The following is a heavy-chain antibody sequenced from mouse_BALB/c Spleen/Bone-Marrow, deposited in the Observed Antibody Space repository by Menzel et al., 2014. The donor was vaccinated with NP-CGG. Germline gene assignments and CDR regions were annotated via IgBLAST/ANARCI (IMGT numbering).Heavy chain of an antibody. CDR3: TRDNWDY. CDR1: GYTFTSYW. Sequence: VQLQQSGAELVRPGASVKLSCKASGYTFTSYWINWVKQRPGQGLEWIGNIFPSETYTNYNQKFKDKATLTVDKSSSTAYMQRSSPTSEGAAVYYCTRDNWDYWGQGTTLTVSS. CDR2: IFPSETYT. D-gene: IGHD4-1*01. V-gene: IGHV1-69*02. J-gene: IGHJ2*01.